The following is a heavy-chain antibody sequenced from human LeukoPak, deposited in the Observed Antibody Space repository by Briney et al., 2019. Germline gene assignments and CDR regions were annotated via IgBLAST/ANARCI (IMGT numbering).Heavy chain of an antibody. CDR2: IRYDGSNK. Sequence: GGSLRLSCAASEFTFSSYGMHWVRQAPGKGLEWVAFIRYDGSNKYYADSVKGRFTISRDNSKNTLYLQMNSPRAEDTAVYYCAKDLVTVTTPRYAFDIWGQGTMVTVSS. V-gene: IGHV3-30*02. CDR3: AKDLVTVTTPRYAFDI. CDR1: EFTFSSYG. D-gene: IGHD4-17*01. J-gene: IGHJ3*02.